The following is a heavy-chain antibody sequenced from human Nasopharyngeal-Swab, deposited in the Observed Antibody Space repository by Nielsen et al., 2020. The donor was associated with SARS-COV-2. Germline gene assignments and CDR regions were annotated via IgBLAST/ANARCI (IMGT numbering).Heavy chain of an antibody. CDR1: GGTFSDYA. J-gene: IGHJ5*02. CDR3: ARILRYRGGDWFDP. CDR2: ISAYNGNT. D-gene: IGHD3-9*01. V-gene: IGHV1-18*01. Sequence: ASVKVSSKAPGGTFSDYAISWVRQAPGQGLEWMGWISAYNGNTNYAQKLQGRVTMTTDTSTSTAYMELRSLRSDDTAVYYCARILRYRGGDWFDPWGQGTLVTVSS.